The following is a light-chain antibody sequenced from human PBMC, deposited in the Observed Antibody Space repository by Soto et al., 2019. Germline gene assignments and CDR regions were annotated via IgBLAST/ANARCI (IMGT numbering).Light chain of an antibody. J-gene: IGKJ5*01. CDR1: QGVSRW. Sequence: DIRKPQSPAALSASVGARVAXKCRASQGVSRWLAWYQQKPGRAPKLLIYAASSLQSGVPSRFSGSGSGTDFTLTISSLQPEDFATYYCQQLNSFPITFAQGTRMEI. CDR2: AAS. CDR3: QQLNSFPIT. V-gene: IGKV1D-12*01.